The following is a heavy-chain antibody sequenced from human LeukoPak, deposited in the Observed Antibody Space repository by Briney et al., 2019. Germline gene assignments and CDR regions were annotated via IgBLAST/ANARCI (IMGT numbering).Heavy chain of an antibody. V-gene: IGHV4-59*08. CDR3: AKHGDRVTYSGSYPVDY. CDR1: GGPISGSY. J-gene: IGHJ4*02. CDR2: IYYGGST. D-gene: IGHD1-26*01. Sequence: SETLSLTCTVSGGPISGSYWSWIRQPPGKGLEWIAYIYYGGSTNYNPSLKSRVTILVDTSKNQLSLELTSVTAADTAVYYCAKHGDRVTYSGSYPVDYWGQGTLVTVSS.